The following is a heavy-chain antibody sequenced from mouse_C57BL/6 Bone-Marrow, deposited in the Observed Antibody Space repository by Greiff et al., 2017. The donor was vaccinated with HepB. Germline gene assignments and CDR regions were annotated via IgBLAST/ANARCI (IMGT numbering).Heavy chain of an antibody. D-gene: IGHD2-1*01. V-gene: IGHV2-2*01. J-gene: IGHJ4*01. Sequence: QVQLKQSGPGLVQPSQRLSITCTVSGFSLTSYGVHWVRQSPGKGLEWLGVIWSGGSTDYNAAFISRLSISKDNSTSQVFFKMNSLQADDTAIYYCARRLYYGNYVYAMDYWGQGTSVTVSS. CDR1: GFSLTSYG. CDR2: IWSGGST. CDR3: ARRLYYGNYVYAMDY.